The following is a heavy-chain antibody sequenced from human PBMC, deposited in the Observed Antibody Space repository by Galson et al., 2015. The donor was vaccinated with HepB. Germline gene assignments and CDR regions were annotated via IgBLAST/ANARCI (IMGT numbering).Heavy chain of an antibody. CDR1: GFTFSSYS. CDR3: ARDWCSSTSCYSWYFDL. D-gene: IGHD2-2*01. CDR2: ISSSSSYI. V-gene: IGHV3-21*01. Sequence: SLRLSCAASGFTFSSYSMNWVRQAPGKGLEWVSSISSSSSYIYYADSVKGRFTISRDNAKNSLYLQMNSLRAEDTAVYYCARDWCSSTSCYSWYFDLWGRGTLVTVSS. J-gene: IGHJ2*01.